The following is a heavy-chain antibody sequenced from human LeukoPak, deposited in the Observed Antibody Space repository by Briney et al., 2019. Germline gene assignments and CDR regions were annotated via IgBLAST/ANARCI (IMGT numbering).Heavy chain of an antibody. V-gene: IGHV4-39*01. CDR2: IYYSGST. CDR3: ARHSAVPASGNWFDP. CDR1: GGSISSSSYY. D-gene: IGHD2-2*01. Sequence: SETLSLTCTASGGSISSSSYYWGWIRQPPGKGLEWIGSIYYSGSTYYNPSLKSRVTISVDTSKNQFSLKLSSVTAADTAVYYCARHSAVPASGNWFDPWGQGTLVTVSS. J-gene: IGHJ5*02.